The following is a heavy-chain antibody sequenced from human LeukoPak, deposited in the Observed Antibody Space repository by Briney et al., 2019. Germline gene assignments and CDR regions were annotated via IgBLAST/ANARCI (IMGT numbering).Heavy chain of an antibody. J-gene: IGHJ6*03. V-gene: IGHV1-2*02. CDR3: ARGVAGVYFYYYMDV. D-gene: IGHD1-14*01. Sequence: ASVKVSCKASGYTFTSYYMHWVRQAPGQGLEWRGWSNPNNGDTHYAQKFQGTVTMTRDTSISTAYMELSSLGSDDTAVYYCARGVAGVYFYYYMDVWGKGTTVTVSS. CDR2: SNPNNGDT. CDR1: GYTFTSYY.